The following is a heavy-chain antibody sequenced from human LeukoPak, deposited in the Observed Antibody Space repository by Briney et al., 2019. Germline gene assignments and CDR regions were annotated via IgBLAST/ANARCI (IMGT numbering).Heavy chain of an antibody. CDR3: ARHDTAMVTYLNY. D-gene: IGHD5-18*01. J-gene: IGHJ4*02. V-gene: IGHV4-59*08. Sequence: PSETLSLTCTVSGGSMDKYYWNWIRQPPGKGLEWIGYVYYSGSTNYNPSLKSRVTISVDTSKNQFSLKLSSVTAADTAVYYCARHDTAMVTYLNYWGQGTLVTVSS. CDR2: VYYSGST. CDR1: GGSMDKYY.